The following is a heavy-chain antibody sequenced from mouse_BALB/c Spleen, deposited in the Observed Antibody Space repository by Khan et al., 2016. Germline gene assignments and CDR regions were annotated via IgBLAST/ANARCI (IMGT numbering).Heavy chain of an antibody. CDR2: IRPGSGTT. V-gene: IGHV1-9*01. CDR1: GYTFSSYW. Sequence: QVQLKQSGAELMKPGASVNISCKATGYTFSSYWIEWVKERPGHGLEWIGEIRPGSGTTNYNGKFKGKATFTAETSSSTAYMQRSSLTSEDSAVYYCARGPNWGQGTLVTVSA. CDR3: ARGPN. J-gene: IGHJ3*01.